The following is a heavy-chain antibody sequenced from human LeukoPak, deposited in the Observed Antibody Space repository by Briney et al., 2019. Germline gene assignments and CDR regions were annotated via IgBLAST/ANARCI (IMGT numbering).Heavy chain of an antibody. CDR3: AKDTKGEGAFDY. J-gene: IGHJ4*02. V-gene: IGHV3-9*01. CDR2: ISWSSGSI. CDR1: GFTFDDYA. Sequence: GRSLRLSCAAFGFTFDDYAMHWVRQAPGKGLEWVSGISWSSGSIGYADSVKGRFTISRDNAKNSLYLQMNSLRAEDTALYYCAKDTKGEGAFDYWGQGTLVTVSS. D-gene: IGHD3-16*01.